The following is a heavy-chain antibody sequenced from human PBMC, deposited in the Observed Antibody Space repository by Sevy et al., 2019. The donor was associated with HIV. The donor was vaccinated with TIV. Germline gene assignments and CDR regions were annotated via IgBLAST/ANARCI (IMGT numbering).Heavy chain of an antibody. Sequence: GGSLRLSCAASGFDFSPYAMHWVRQAPGKGLEWVAIISYDGKYTYYADSLKGRFTVSRDNSKNTIYLQMNSLTIEDTAVFYCARDPGIQRVSEMFDHWGQGTLVTVSS. CDR3: ARDPGIQRVSEMFDH. V-gene: IGHV3-30*04. D-gene: IGHD5-18*01. J-gene: IGHJ5*02. CDR1: GFDFSPYA. CDR2: ISYDGKYT.